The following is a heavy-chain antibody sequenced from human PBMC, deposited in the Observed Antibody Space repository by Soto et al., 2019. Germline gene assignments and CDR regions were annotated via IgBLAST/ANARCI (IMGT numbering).Heavy chain of an antibody. J-gene: IGHJ4*02. CDR3: AIAANSSGWYIY. CDR2: IRGSGYST. CDR1: GFTFSSYA. D-gene: IGHD6-19*01. V-gene: IGHV3-23*01. Sequence: HPGGSLRLSCAASGFTFSSYAMSWVRQAPGKGLEWVSAIRGSGYSTYYADSVKGRFTISRDNSKNTLYLQMNSLRADDTAVYYCAIAANSSGWYIYWGQGTLVTVSS.